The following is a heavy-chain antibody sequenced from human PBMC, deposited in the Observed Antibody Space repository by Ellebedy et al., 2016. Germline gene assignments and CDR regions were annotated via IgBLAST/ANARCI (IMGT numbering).Heavy chain of an antibody. CDR2: IVYGGIA. J-gene: IGHJ5*01. CDR1: GGPIISGGFS. CDR3: AREKWPRLTTGSFDP. V-gene: IGHV4-31*03. Sequence: SETLSLTCTVSGGPIISGGFSWTWLRQVPGKGLEWLGSIVYGGIAHYTPSLKSRLTISVDEYKNQFSLDLTSVTAADTAIYYCAREKWPRLTTGSFDPWGQGIQVTVSS. D-gene: IGHD1-1*01.